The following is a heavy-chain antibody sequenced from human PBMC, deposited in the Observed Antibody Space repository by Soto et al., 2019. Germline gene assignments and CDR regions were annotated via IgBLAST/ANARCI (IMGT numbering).Heavy chain of an antibody. CDR3: ASSTPIYYYYYGMDV. J-gene: IGHJ6*02. Sequence: SETLSLTCTVSGGSISSGGYYWSWVRQHPGKGLEWIGYIYYSGSTYYNPSLKSRVTISVDTSKNQFSLKLSSVTAADTAVYYCASSTPIYYYYYGMDVRGQGTTVTVSS. D-gene: IGHD4-17*01. CDR1: GGSISSGGYY. CDR2: IYYSGST. V-gene: IGHV4-31*03.